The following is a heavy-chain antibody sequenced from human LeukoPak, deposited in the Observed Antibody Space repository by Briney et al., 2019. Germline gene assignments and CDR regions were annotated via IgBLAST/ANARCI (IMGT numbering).Heavy chain of an antibody. V-gene: IGHV3-49*03. D-gene: IGHD6-19*01. J-gene: IGHJ4*02. CDR3: TREGDSSGSFDY. CDR1: GFTFGDYA. Sequence: PGGSLRLSXTASGFTFGDYAMSWFRQAPGKGLEWVGFIRSKAYGGTTEYAASVKGRFTISRDDSKSIAYLQMNSLKTEDTAVYYCTREGDSSGSFDYWGQGTLVTVSS. CDR2: IRSKAYGGTT.